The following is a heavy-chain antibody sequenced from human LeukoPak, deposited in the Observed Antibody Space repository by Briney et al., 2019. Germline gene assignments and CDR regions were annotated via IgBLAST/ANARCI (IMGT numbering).Heavy chain of an antibody. CDR1: GGSLSSSNYY. CDR3: ARELGESGSYYNGNYGMDV. D-gene: IGHD3-10*01. J-gene: IGHJ6*02. Sequence: PSETLSLTCTVSGGSLSSSNYYWSWIRQPPGKGLEWIVYIYYSGSTYYTPSLKSRVTISVDTSKNQFSLKLNSVTAADTAVYYCARELGESGSYYNGNYGMDVWGQGTTVTVS. CDR2: IYYSGST. V-gene: IGHV4-30-4*01.